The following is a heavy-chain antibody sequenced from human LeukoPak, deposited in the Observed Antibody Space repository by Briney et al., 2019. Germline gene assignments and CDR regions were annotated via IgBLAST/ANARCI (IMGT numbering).Heavy chain of an antibody. Sequence: QAGGSLRLSCAASGFTFSSYGMHWVRQAPGKGLEWVAVISYDGSNKYYADSVKGRFTNSRDNSKNTLYLQMNSLRAEDTAVYYCAKAKGSSGLKTYYFDYWGQGTLVTVSS. CDR2: ISYDGSNK. J-gene: IGHJ4*02. CDR3: AKAKGSSGLKTYYFDY. CDR1: GFTFSSYG. V-gene: IGHV3-30*18. D-gene: IGHD6-19*01.